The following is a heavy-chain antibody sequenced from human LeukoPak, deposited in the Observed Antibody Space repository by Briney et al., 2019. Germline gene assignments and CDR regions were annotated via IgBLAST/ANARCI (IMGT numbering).Heavy chain of an antibody. D-gene: IGHD7-27*01. V-gene: IGHV3-30*18. CDR3: AKDWGNWGYGYYFDH. J-gene: IGHJ4*02. CDR2: ISYDGSNK. CDR1: GFTFSTYG. Sequence: GGSLRLSCAASGFTFSTYGMHWVRQAPGKGLEWVAVISYDGSNKYYADSVKGRFTISRDNSKNTLYLQMNSLRAEDTAVYYCAKDWGNWGYGYYFDHWGQGTLVTVSS.